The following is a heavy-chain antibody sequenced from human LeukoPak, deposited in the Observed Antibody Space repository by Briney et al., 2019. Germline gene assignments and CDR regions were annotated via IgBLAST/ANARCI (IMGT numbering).Heavy chain of an antibody. D-gene: IGHD3-9*01. CDR2: ISSSSSYI. Sequence: NPWGASILSCAASGFTFSYYSMNLVRQAPGKGLEWVSSISSSSSYIYYADSVKGRFTISRDNAKNSLYLQINSLGDEDTAVYYCARDKERDILSGPTDALAIGGEGTLVTVSS. CDR1: GFTFSYYS. J-gene: IGHJ3*02. CDR3: ARDKERDILSGPTDALAI. V-gene: IGHV3-21*01.